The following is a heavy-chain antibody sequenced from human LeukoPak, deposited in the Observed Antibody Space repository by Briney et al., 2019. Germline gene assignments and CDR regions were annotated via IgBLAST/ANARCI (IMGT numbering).Heavy chain of an antibody. D-gene: IGHD3-10*01. CDR1: GGSISNYY. V-gene: IGHV4-4*07. CDR2: IYASGST. Sequence: NASETLSLTCTVSGGSISNYYWSWLRQPAGMGLEWIGRIYASGSTNYNPSLKSRVTMSVDTSNNQFSLNLSSVTAADTAVYYCARTSARGAQFDYWGQGTLVTVSS. J-gene: IGHJ4*02. CDR3: ARTSARGAQFDY.